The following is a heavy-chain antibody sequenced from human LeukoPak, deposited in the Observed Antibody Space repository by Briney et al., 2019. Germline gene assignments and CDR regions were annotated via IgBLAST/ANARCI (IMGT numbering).Heavy chain of an antibody. CDR2: ISPDGKDT. CDR1: GFTFSNYW. D-gene: IGHD3-9*01. J-gene: IGHJ4*02. CDR3: AKDLGYDILTGLDY. Sequence: GGSLRLSCAASGFTFSNYWMYWVRQVPGKGLVWVSRISPDGKDTSHADSVKGRFTISRDNAKNTLYLQMNSLRAEDTAVYYCAKDLGYDILTGLDYWGQGTLVTVSS. V-gene: IGHV3-74*01.